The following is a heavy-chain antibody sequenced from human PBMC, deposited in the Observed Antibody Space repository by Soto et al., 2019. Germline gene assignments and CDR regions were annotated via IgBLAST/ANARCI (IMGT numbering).Heavy chain of an antibody. CDR2: INPSGGST. Sequence: ASVKVSCKASGYTFTSSYMHWVRQAPGQGLEWMGIINPSGGSTSYAQKFQGRVTMTRDTSTSTVYMELSSLRSEDTAVYYCARAGKQWLPYYYYYYMDVWGKGTTVTVSS. V-gene: IGHV1-46*03. CDR1: GYTFTSSY. D-gene: IGHD6-19*01. J-gene: IGHJ6*03. CDR3: ARAGKQWLPYYYYYYMDV.